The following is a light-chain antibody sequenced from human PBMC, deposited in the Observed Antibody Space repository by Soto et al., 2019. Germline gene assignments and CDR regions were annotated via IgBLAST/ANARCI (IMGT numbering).Light chain of an antibody. CDR3: QSSDSRLSGSYV. J-gene: IGLJ1*01. CDR2: RNK. Sequence: QSALTQPPSVSGAPGQTVTISCTGDSSTIGAGSDVHWYQHRPGKAPRLLIYRNKNRPSGVPARFSASKSGSSASLAITGLQAEDEADYYCQSSDSRLSGSYVFGTGTKLTVL. V-gene: IGLV1-40*01. CDR1: SSTIGAGSD.